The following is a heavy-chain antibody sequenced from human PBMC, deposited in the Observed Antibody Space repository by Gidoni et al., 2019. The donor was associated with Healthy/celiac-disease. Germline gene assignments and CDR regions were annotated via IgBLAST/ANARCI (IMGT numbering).Heavy chain of an antibody. CDR3: TTDRGREGYNWNPDY. CDR2: IKSKTDGGTT. Sequence: EVQLVESGGGLVKPGGSLRLSCAASGFTFSNAWMSWVRQAPGKGLEWVGRIKSKTDGGTTDYAAPVKGRFTISRDDSKNTLYLQMNSLKTEDTAVYYCTTDRGREGYNWNPDYWGQGTLVTVSS. D-gene: IGHD1-20*01. CDR1: GFTFSNAW. J-gene: IGHJ4*02. V-gene: IGHV3-15*01.